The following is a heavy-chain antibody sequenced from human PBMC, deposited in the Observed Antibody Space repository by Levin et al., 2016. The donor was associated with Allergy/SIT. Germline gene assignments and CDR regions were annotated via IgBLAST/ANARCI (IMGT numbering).Heavy chain of an antibody. Sequence: WIRQPPGKALQWLALVYWDDDQRYNPSLKNSLTITKDTSKNQVVLTMTDMDPIDTATYYCARTERPEHSSSSYPHFVQWGQGTLVTVSS. J-gene: IGHJ4*02. CDR3: ARTERPEHSSSSYPHFVQ. V-gene: IGHV2-5*02. D-gene: IGHD6-13*01. CDR2: VYWDDDQ.